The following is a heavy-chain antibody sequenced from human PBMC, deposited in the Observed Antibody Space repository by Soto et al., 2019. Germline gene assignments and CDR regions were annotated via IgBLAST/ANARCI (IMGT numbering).Heavy chain of an antibody. D-gene: IGHD6-25*01. CDR1: GYSIRSGYF. J-gene: IGHJ6*02. Sequence: PSETLSLTCAVSGYSIRSGYFWGWIRQPPGKGLEWIGSMYHSGITYYNLSLKSRVSMSVDMSENQVSLKLSSVTAADSAVYYCAGEVAAAGTNYGMDVWGQGTTVTVSS. V-gene: IGHV4-38-2*01. CDR3: AGEVAAAGTNYGMDV. CDR2: MYHSGIT.